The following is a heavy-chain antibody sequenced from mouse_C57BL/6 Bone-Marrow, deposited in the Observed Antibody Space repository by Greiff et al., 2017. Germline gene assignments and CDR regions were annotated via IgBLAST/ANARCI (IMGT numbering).Heavy chain of an antibody. Sequence: VQLQQSGPELVKPGASVKISCKASGYSFTGYYMNWVKQSPEKSLEWIGEINPSTGGTTYNQKFKAKATLTVDKSSSTAYMQLKSLTSEDSAVYDGERLGGWDPTWFAYWGQGTLVTVSA. CDR3: ERLGGWDPTWFAY. CDR2: INPSTGGT. D-gene: IGHD4-1*01. J-gene: IGHJ3*01. CDR1: GYSFTGYY. V-gene: IGHV1-42*01.